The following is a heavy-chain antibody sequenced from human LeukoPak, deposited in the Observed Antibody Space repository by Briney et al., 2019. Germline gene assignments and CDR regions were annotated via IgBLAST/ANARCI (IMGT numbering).Heavy chain of an antibody. CDR3: ARRPGEDIVLMVYADWFGP. J-gene: IGHJ5*02. CDR1: GGSISSYY. V-gene: IGHV4-59*08. D-gene: IGHD2-8*01. CDR2: IYYSGST. Sequence: SETLSLTCTVSGGSISSYYWSWIRQPPGKGLEWIGYIYYSGSTYYNPSLKSRVTISVDTSKNQFSLKLSSVTAADTAVYYCARRPGEDIVLMVYADWFGPWGQGTLVTVSS.